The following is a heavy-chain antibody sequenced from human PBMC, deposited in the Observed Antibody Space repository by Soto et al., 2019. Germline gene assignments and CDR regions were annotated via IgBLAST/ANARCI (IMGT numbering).Heavy chain of an antibody. J-gene: IGHJ2*01. CDR2: IDPSDSYT. D-gene: IGHD2-21*02. CDR3: ARRVHCGGGCSWYFDF. CDR1: GYSFTSYW. V-gene: IGHV5-10-1*01. Sequence: EVQLVQSGAEVKKPGESLRISCKGSGYSFTSYWISWVRQMPGKGLEWMGWIDPSDSYTDYSPSSQGHVTSSADKSNSTAYLQWRSLKASDTAMSYCARRVHCGGGCSWYFDFWGRGTLVTVSS.